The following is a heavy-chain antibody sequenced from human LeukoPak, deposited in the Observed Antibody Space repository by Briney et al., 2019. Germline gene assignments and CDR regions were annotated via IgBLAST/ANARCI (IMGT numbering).Heavy chain of an antibody. V-gene: IGHV3-30*03. CDR2: ISYDGSNK. D-gene: IGHD2-2*01. Sequence: PGGSLRLSCAASGFTFSSYGMHWVRQAPGKGLEGVAVISYDGSNKYYADSVKGRFTISRDNSKNTLYLQMNSLRAEDTAVYYCARAPEYETDIVVVPAAPDPNDAFDIWGQGTMVTVSS. CDR3: ARAPEYETDIVVVPAAPDPNDAFDI. J-gene: IGHJ3*02. CDR1: GFTFSSYG.